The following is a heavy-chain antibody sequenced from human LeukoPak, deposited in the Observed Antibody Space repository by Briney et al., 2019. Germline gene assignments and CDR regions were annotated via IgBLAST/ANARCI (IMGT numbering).Heavy chain of an antibody. V-gene: IGHV3-48*01. CDR3: ARDLVGAPTA. CDR1: GFTFSYYS. D-gene: IGHD1-26*01. Sequence: GETLRLSCAASGFTFSYYSMNRVRQTPGKGLEWLSYISGSSSTIYYADSVKGRFTISRDNAKNSPFLQMNSLRAEDTAVYYCARDLVGAPTAWGQGTLVTVSS. J-gene: IGHJ5*02. CDR2: ISGSSSTI.